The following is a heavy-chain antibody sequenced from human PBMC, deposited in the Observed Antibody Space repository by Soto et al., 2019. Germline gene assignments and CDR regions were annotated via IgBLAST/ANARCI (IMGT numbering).Heavy chain of an antibody. D-gene: IGHD4-17*01. CDR1: GGSFSGYY. V-gene: IGHV4-34*01. Sequence: PSETLSLTCAVYGGSFSGYYWSWIRQPPGKGLEWIGEINHSGSTNYNPSLKSRVTISVDTSKNQFSLKLSSVTAADTAVYYCARIRGNGDYVVDYRGQGTLVTVSS. J-gene: IGHJ4*02. CDR3: ARIRGNGDYVVDY. CDR2: INHSGST.